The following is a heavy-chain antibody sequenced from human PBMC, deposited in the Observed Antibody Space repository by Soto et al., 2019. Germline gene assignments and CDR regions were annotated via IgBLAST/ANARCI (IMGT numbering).Heavy chain of an antibody. CDR1: GGSIRDDRYY. V-gene: IGHV4-39*01. D-gene: IGHD2-2*01. CDR3: ARLHCDSPNCVPLDP. Sequence: QLQLQESGPGLVQPSETLSLTCTVSGGSIRDDRYYWGWIRQPPGKGLEWIGSIYYSGTSSYNPSLTSRATMSVDTAKKQLSLRLSSVTAADTAVYYCARLHCDSPNCVPLDPWGQGTLVIVSS. CDR2: IYYSGTS. J-gene: IGHJ5*02.